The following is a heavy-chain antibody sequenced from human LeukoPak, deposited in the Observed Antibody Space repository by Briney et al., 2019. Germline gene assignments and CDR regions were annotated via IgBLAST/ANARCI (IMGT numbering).Heavy chain of an antibody. J-gene: IGHJ4*02. CDR2: ISSSSSYI. Sequence: PGGSLRLSCAASGFTFSSYSMNWVRQAPGKGLEWVSSISSSSSYIYYADSVKGRFTISRDNAKNSLYLQMNSLRAEDTAVYYCARDRGNTAMVNGHYDCWGQGTLVTVSS. D-gene: IGHD5-18*01. CDR1: GFTFSSYS. V-gene: IGHV3-21*01. CDR3: ARDRGNTAMVNGHYDC.